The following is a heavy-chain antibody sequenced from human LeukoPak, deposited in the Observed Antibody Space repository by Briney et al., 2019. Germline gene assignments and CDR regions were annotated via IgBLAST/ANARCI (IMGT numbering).Heavy chain of an antibody. D-gene: IGHD4-17*01. V-gene: IGHV3-48*03. J-gene: IGHJ4*02. CDR2: ISNSGTTI. Sequence: GGSLRLSCAASGFTFSGSAMHWVRQAPGKGLEWISYISNSGTTIYYADSVEGRFTISRDNAKNSLYLQMNSLRAEDTAVYYCARDHSTVTTWVDYWGQGTLVTVSS. CDR3: ARDHSTVTTWVDY. CDR1: GFTFSGSA.